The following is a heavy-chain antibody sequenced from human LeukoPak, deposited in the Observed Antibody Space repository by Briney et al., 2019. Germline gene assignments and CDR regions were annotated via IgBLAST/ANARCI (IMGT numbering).Heavy chain of an antibody. V-gene: IGHV3-21*01. Sequence: PGGSLTLSCAASGFTFSSYSMNWVRQAPGKGLEWVSSISSSSSYIYYADSVKGRFTISRDNAKNSLYLQMNSLRAEDTAVYYCARSLIQEAGALDYWGQGTLVTVSS. J-gene: IGHJ4*02. CDR3: ARSLIQEAGALDY. CDR2: ISSSSSYI. CDR1: GFTFSSYS. D-gene: IGHD1-26*01.